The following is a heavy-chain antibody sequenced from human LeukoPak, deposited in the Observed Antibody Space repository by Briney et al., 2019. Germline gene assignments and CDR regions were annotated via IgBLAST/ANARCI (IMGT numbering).Heavy chain of an antibody. CDR1: GLTISSYS. D-gene: IGHD5-18*01. V-gene: IGHV3-48*01. J-gene: IGHJ4*02. CDR2: ISSSSSTI. Sequence: GGSLRLSCAASGLTISSYSMNWVRQAPGKGLQWVSYISSSSSTIYYADSVKGRFTISRDNAKNSLYLQMNSLRAEDTAVYYCARGGNTAMSDFDYWGQGTLVTVSS. CDR3: ARGGNTAMSDFDY.